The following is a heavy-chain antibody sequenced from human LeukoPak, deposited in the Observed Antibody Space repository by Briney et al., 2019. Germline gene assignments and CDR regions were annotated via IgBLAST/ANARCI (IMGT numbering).Heavy chain of an antibody. J-gene: IGHJ4*02. CDR2: ISSSSSYI. V-gene: IGHV3-21*01. Sequence: PGGTLRLSCAASGFTFSSYSMNWVRQAPGKGLEWVSSISSSSSYIYYADSVKGRFTISRDNAKNSLYLQMNSLRAEDTAVYYCARDSGGYCTNGVCSTFDYWGQGTLVTVSS. CDR3: ARDSGGYCTNGVCSTFDY. D-gene: IGHD2-8*01. CDR1: GFTFSSYS.